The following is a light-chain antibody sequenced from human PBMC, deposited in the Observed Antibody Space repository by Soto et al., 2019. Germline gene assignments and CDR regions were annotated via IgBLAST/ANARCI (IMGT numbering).Light chain of an antibody. CDR2: RNN. CDR1: SSNIGSYY. CDR3: AAWDDRMRGVV. J-gene: IGLJ2*01. Sequence: QSVPTQPPSASGTPGQRVTISCSGSSSNIGSYYVYWYQQLPGTAPKLLIYRNNQRPSGVPDRCSGSKSGTSASLAISGRRSEDEADDYCAAWDDRMRGVVFGGGTKVTVL. V-gene: IGLV1-47*01.